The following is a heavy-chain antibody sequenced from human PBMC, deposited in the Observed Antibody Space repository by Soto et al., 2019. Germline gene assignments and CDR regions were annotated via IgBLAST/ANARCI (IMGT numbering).Heavy chain of an antibody. CDR3: TTHDIVVVPAAHGAFDI. J-gene: IGHJ3*02. V-gene: IGHV3-15*01. CDR2: IKSKTDGGTT. Sequence: EVQLVESGGGLVKPGGSLRLSCAASGFTFSNAWMSWVRQAPGKGLEWVGRIKSKTDGGTTDYAAPVKGRFTISRYDSKNTLYLQMNSLKTEDTAVYYCTTHDIVVVPAAHGAFDIWGQGTMVTVSS. D-gene: IGHD2-2*01. CDR1: GFTFSNAW.